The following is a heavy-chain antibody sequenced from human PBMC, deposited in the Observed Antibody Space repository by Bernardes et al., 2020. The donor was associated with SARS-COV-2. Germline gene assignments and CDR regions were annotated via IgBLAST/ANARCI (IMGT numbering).Heavy chain of an antibody. CDR2: ILPNSGGT. CDR1: GYIFTGYY. D-gene: IGHD6-6*01. CDR3: ARDQAARDFDY. Sequence: ASVKVSCKASGYIFTGYYMHWVRQAPGQGLEWMGWILPNSGGTNYAQKFQGRVTMTRDTSITTAYMELSSLRSDDTAVYYCARDQAARDFDYWGQGTLVTVSS. J-gene: IGHJ4*02. V-gene: IGHV1-2*02.